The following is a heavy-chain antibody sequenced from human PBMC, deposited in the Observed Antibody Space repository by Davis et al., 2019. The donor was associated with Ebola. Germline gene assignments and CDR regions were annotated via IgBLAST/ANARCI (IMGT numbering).Heavy chain of an antibody. V-gene: IGHV3-53*01. CDR2: IYSGGST. Sequence: GESLKISCAASGFTVSSNYMSWVRQAPGKGLEWVSVIYSGGSTYYADSVKGRFTISRDNSKNTLYLQMNSLRAEDTAVYYCASQYSSSSLFDYWGQGTLVTVSS. D-gene: IGHD6-6*01. CDR3: ASQYSSSSLFDY. J-gene: IGHJ4*02. CDR1: GFTVSSNY.